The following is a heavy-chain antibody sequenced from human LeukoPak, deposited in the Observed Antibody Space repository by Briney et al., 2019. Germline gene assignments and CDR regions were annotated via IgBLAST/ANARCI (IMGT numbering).Heavy chain of an antibody. J-gene: IGHJ1*01. D-gene: IGHD4-17*01. CDR2: ITAGNGNT. V-gene: IGHV1-3*01. Sequence: GASVKVSCKASGYTFTNYAMQWVRQAPGQRPEWMGWITAGNGNTKYSQKFQGRVTITRDTSSSIAYMELGSLRSEDTAMYYCARGNYGDYVWPEYFQHWGQGTLVTVSS. CDR3: ARGNYGDYVWPEYFQH. CDR1: GYTFTNYA.